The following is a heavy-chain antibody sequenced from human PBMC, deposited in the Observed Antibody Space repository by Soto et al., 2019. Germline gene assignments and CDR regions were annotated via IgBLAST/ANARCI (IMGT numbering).Heavy chain of an antibody. V-gene: IGHV3-30*18. J-gene: IGHJ6*02. CDR3: AKGDDSSGWYDYYYGMDV. CDR1: GFTFSSYG. Sequence: QVQLVESGGGVVQPGRSLRLSCAASGFTFSSYGMHWVRQAPGKGLEWVAVISYDGSNKYYADSVKGRFTISRDNSKNTLYLQMNSLRAEDTAVYYCAKGDDSSGWYDYYYGMDVWGQGTTVTVSS. CDR2: ISYDGSNK. D-gene: IGHD6-19*01.